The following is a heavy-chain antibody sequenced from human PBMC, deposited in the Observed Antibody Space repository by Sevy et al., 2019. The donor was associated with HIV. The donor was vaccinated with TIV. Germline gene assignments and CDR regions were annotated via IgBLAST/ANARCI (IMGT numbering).Heavy chain of an antibody. D-gene: IGHD6-19*01. CDR2: ISYDGSNK. J-gene: IGHJ5*02. V-gene: IGHV3-30*18. CDR3: AKDHAYNTQWLRNFFDP. CDR1: GFTFSTYG. Sequence: GGSLRLSCTASGFTFSTYGMHWVRQAPGRGLEWVAVISYDGSNKYYTDSVKGRFTISGDNSKNTLFMQMNSLRAEDTAVYYCAKDHAYNTQWLRNFFDPWGQGTLVTVSS.